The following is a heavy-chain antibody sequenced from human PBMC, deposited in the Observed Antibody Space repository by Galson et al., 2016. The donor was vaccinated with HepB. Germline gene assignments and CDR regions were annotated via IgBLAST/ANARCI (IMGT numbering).Heavy chain of an antibody. V-gene: IGHV3-30-3*02. CDR1: GFNFRPYD. D-gene: IGHD2-2*01. CDR2: VSYDGEDK. Sequence: SLRLSCAASGFNFRPYDMHWVRQAPGKGLEWVTSVSYDGEDKNYADSVKGRFSISRDNSKNTVSLQMSSMRGEDTAVYYCVKQEPAALHSHFGFWCQGTLVTVSS. J-gene: IGHJ4*02. CDR3: VKQEPAALHSHFGF.